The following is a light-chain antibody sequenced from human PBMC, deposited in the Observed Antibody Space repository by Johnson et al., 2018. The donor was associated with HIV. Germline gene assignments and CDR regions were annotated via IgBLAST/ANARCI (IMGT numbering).Light chain of an antibody. J-gene: IGLJ1*01. CDR2: ENN. V-gene: IGLV1-51*02. CDR1: SSNIGNKY. Sequence: QSVLTQPPSVSAAPGQKVTISCSGSSSNIGNKYVSWYQQLPGTAPKLLIYENNKRPSGIPDRFSGSKSGTSATLGITGLQTGDEADYYCGTWDSSLSAYVLGTGTKVTVL. CDR3: GTWDSSLSAYV.